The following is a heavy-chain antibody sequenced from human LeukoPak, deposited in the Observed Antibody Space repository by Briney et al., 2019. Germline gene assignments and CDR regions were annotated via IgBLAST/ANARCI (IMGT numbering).Heavy chain of an antibody. CDR3: ARDRGSYTLNS. CDR2: ITSSSRYI. D-gene: IGHD1-26*01. CDR1: GFTFTNYN. Sequence: PGGSLRLSCAASGFTFTNYNMNWVRQAPGEGLEWVSSITSSSRYIYYGGPVKGRFTISRDNAKNSLFLQMNSLRAEDTAVYYCARDRGSYTLNSWGQGTLVTVSS. J-gene: IGHJ4*02. V-gene: IGHV3-21*01.